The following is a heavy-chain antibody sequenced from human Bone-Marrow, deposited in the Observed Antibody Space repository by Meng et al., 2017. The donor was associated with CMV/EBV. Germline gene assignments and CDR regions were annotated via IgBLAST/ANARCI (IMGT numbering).Heavy chain of an antibody. CDR3: ARESYYYDSSGYFNWFDP. CDR1: ISSGGYY. J-gene: IGHJ5*02. D-gene: IGHD3-22*01. V-gene: IGHV4-31*02. Sequence: ISSGGYYWSWIRQHPGKGLEWIGNIYYSGSTYYNPSLKSRVTISVDTSKNQFSLKLSSVTAADTAVYYCARESYYYDSSGYFNWFDPWGQGTLVTVSS. CDR2: IYYSGST.